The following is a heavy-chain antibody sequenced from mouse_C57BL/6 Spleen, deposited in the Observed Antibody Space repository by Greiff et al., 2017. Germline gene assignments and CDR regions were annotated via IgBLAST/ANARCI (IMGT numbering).Heavy chain of an antibody. V-gene: IGHV1-55*01. Sequence: QVQLQQPGAELVKPGASVKMSCTASGYTFTSYWITWVKQRPGQGLAWIGDIYPGSGSTNYNEKFKSKATLTVDTSSSTAYMQLSSLTSEDSAVYYCARRSNYSWFAYWGQGTLVTVSA. CDR1: GYTFTSYW. CDR3: ARRSNYSWFAY. D-gene: IGHD2-5*01. CDR2: IYPGSGST. J-gene: IGHJ3*01.